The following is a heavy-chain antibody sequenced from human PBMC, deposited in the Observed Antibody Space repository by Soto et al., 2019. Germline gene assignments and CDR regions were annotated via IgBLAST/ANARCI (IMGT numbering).Heavy chain of an antibody. CDR2: IYYSGST. J-gene: IGHJ4*02. CDR3: ARDGSAYFDY. D-gene: IGHD6-25*01. V-gene: IGHV4-59*01. Sequence: PSETLSLTCTVSGGSINNYYWSWIRQPPGKGLEWIGYIYYSGSTNYNPSLKSRVTLSVDTSKNQFSLKLSSVTAADTAVYYCARDGSAYFDYWGQGTLLTVSS. CDR1: GGSINNYY.